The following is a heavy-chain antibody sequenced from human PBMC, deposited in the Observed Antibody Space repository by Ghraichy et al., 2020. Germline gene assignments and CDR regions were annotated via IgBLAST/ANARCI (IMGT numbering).Heavy chain of an antibody. CDR1: GGTFSSYA. J-gene: IGHJ3*02. CDR3: ARDGLLGIAVAGTVAFDI. Sequence: SVKVSCKASGGTFSSYAISWVRQAPGQGLEWMGGIIPIFGTANYAQKFQGRVTITADESTSTAYMELSSLRSEDTAVYYCARDGLLGIAVAGTVAFDIWGQGTMVTVSS. D-gene: IGHD6-19*01. CDR2: IIPIFGTA. V-gene: IGHV1-69*13.